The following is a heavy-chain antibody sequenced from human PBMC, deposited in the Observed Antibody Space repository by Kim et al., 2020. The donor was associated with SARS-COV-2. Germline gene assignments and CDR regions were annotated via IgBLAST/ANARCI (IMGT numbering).Heavy chain of an antibody. CDR3: AKEDYGGTGYGLDV. Sequence: GGSLRLSCVASGFTFSSYAMTWVRQAPGKGLEWVSAVNNGGASTYYADSVKGRFTISRDNSKNTLYLQMNSLRAEDTAVYYCAKEDYGGTGYGLDVWGQGTTVTVSS. V-gene: IGHV3-23*01. CDR2: VNNGGAST. CDR1: GFTFSSYA. D-gene: IGHD3-10*01. J-gene: IGHJ6*02.